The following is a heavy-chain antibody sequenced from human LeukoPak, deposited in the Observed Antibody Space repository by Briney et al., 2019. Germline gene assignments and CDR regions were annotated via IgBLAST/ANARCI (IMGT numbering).Heavy chain of an antibody. Sequence: AGGSLRLSCAASGFTFSSYAMSWVRQAPGKGLEWVSSISSSSSYIYYADSVKGRFTISRDTSKNTLYLQMNSLRAEDTAVYYCAKVYYYGSGSYIGVEYWGQGTLVTVSS. CDR3: AKVYYYGSGSYIGVEY. V-gene: IGHV3-23*01. J-gene: IGHJ4*02. CDR2: ISSSSSYI. CDR1: GFTFSSYA. D-gene: IGHD3-10*01.